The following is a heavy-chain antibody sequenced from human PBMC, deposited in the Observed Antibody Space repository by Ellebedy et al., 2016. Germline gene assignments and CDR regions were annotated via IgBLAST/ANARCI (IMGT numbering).Heavy chain of an antibody. Sequence: GESLKISXAASGFTFSSYSMNWVRQAPGKGLEWVSSISSSSSYIYYADSVKGRFTISRDNAKNSLYLQMNSLRAEDTAVYYCAREVIAVVTSFGFDYWGQGTLVTVSS. CDR2: ISSSSSYI. J-gene: IGHJ4*02. CDR3: AREVIAVVTSFGFDY. V-gene: IGHV3-21*01. CDR1: GFTFSSYS. D-gene: IGHD3-22*01.